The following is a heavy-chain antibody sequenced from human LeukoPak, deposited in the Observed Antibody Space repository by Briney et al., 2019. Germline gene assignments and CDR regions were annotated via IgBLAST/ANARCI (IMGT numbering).Heavy chain of an antibody. CDR2: ISSSGSTI. V-gene: IGHV3-11*01. CDR3: ARVRLLWFGESYYFDY. CDR1: GFTFSDYY. J-gene: IGHJ4*02. Sequence: GGSLRLSCAASGFTFSDYYTSWIRQAPGKGLEWVSYISSSGSTIYYADSVKGRFTISRDNAKNSLYLQMNSLRAEDTAVYYCARVRLLWFGESYYFDYWGQGTLVTVSS. D-gene: IGHD3-10*01.